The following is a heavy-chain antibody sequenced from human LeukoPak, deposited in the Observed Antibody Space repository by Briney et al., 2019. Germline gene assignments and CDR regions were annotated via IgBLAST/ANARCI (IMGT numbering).Heavy chain of an antibody. CDR3: ARGKVAGVPRNFDF. V-gene: IGHV5-51*01. Sequence: GESLKISCQTSGYTFTNYWIAWVRQMPGKGLEWMGIIYSGDSDTRDSPSFQGQVIMSVDKSISTAYLQWSSLKASDTGVYYCARGKVAGVPRNFDFWGQGTLVTVSS. CDR2: IYSGDSDT. J-gene: IGHJ4*02. D-gene: IGHD6-19*01. CDR1: GYTFTNYW.